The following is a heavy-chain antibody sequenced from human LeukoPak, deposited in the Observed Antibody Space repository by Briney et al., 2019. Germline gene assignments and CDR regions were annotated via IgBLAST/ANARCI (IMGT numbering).Heavy chain of an antibody. J-gene: IGHJ6*02. CDR3: ARDDYSDSPTYYNGMDV. D-gene: IGHD4/OR15-4a*01. V-gene: IGHV3-21*01. CDR2: MSGIGGFV. CDR1: GFTFTDYT. Sequence: GGSLRLSCAASGFTFTDYTLNWVRQAPGKGLEWVSSMSGIGGFVHYSDSVKGRFTISRDNARSSLFLQMTSLRAEDTAVYFCARDDYSDSPTYYNGMDVWGQGTAVTVSS.